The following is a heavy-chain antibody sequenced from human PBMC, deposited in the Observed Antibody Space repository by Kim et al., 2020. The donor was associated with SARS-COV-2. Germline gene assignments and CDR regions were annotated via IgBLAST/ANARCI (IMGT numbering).Heavy chain of an antibody. D-gene: IGHD6-19*01. J-gene: IGHJ4*02. CDR3: ARIKQWLVSPCDS. Sequence: PGKGLEWVSVIDSGGSSYYADSVKGRFTVSRDNAKNTVYIQMNSLRAEDTAGYDCARIKQWLVSPCDSWGQGTLVTVSS. CDR2: IDSGGSS. V-gene: IGHV3-66*01.